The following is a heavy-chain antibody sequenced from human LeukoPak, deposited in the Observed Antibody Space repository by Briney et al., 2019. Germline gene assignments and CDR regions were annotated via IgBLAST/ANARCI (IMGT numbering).Heavy chain of an antibody. V-gene: IGHV4-31*03. D-gene: IGHD2-8*01. Sequence: SETLSLTCTVSGGSLSSGGYYWGWIRQHPEKGLEWISYIYYSGTAYYNPSLKSRVTMSVDTSKNQFSLKLDSVTAADTAVYYCARFSNAHGVKFDYWGQGTLVTVSS. J-gene: IGHJ4*02. CDR1: GGSLSSGGYY. CDR2: IYYSGTA. CDR3: ARFSNAHGVKFDY.